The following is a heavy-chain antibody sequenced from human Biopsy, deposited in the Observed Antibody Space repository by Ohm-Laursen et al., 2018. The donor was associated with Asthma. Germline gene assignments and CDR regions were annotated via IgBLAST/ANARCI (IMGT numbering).Heavy chain of an antibody. CDR3: AKGGTYTTDRYAY. J-gene: IGHJ4*02. CDR1: GFTFGGYA. V-gene: IGHV3-23*01. CDR2: ISPDGRSA. Sequence: SLRLSCAASGFTFGGYAMSWARQAPGKGLEWVSTISPDGRSAHGPDSFQGRFTISRDNSKDTLYLQMSSLRADDTAVYYCAKGGTYTTDRYAYWGQGSLVTVSA. D-gene: IGHD1-26*01.